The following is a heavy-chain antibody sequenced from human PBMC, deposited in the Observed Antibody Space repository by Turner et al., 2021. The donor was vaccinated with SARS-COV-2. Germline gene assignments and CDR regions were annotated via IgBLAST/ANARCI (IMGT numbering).Heavy chain of an antibody. Sequence: QVQLVQSGAEVKKPGSSVKVSCKASGGTFSTYTNSWVRQAPGQGLEWMGRIIPILGITTYAQKCQGRVTITADKSTSTAYMELSSLRSEDTAVYYCARDEEGIAAAYYYAMDVWGQGTTVTVSS. V-gene: IGHV1-69*08. CDR1: GGTFSTYT. J-gene: IGHJ6*02. D-gene: IGHD6-13*01. CDR2: IIPILGIT. CDR3: ARDEEGIAAAYYYAMDV.